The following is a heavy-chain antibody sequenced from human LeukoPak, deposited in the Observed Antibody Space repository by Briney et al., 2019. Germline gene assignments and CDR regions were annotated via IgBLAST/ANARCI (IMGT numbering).Heavy chain of an antibody. D-gene: IGHD3-16*01. V-gene: IGHV4-59*08. J-gene: IGHJ3*02. CDR1: GGSISSYY. Sequence: SETLSLTCTVSGGSISSYYWSWIRQPPGKGLEWIGYIYYSGSTNYNPSLKSRVTISVDTSKNQFSLKLSSVTAADTAVYYCARFPVVGGGAFDIWGQGTMVTVSS. CDR3: ARFPVVGGGAFDI. CDR2: IYYSGST.